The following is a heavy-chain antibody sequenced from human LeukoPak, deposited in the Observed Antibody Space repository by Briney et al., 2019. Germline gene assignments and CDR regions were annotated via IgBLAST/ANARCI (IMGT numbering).Heavy chain of an antibody. CDR2: IKQDGSEK. D-gene: IGHD1-26*01. CDR1: GFSFNNCW. CDR3: ARDKEEGSSSGSIFDI. Sequence: PGGSLRLSCATSGFSFNNCWMSWVRQAPGKGLEWVANIKQDGSEKHYVDSVKGRFTISRDNAKNSPYLQMNSLRAEDTAVYYCARDKEEGSSSGSIFDIWGQGTMVTVSS. V-gene: IGHV3-7*01. J-gene: IGHJ3*02.